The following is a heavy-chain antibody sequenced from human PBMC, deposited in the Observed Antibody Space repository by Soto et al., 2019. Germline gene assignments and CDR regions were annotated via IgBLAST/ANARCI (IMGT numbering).Heavy chain of an antibody. V-gene: IGHV3-23*01. D-gene: IGHD5-18*01. CDR1: GFTFSTYA. Sequence: EVQLLESGGGLVQPGGSLRLSCAASGFTFSTYAMSWVRQAPGKGLEWVSAISGSGGSTYYADSVKGRFTISRDASKNTIYLQMNSLTSGDTAVYYCAKDADTPLSPQDYWAQRPLATASS. CDR2: ISGSGGST. CDR3: AKDADTPLSPQDY. J-gene: IGHJ4*02.